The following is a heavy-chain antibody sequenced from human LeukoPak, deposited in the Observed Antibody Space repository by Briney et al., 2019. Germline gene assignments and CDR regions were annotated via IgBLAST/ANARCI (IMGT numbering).Heavy chain of an antibody. V-gene: IGHV1-2*02. J-gene: IGHJ6*02. CDR3: ARVDGRSWTKTYYYYGMDV. CDR2: INPNSGGT. CDR1: GYTFTGYY. Sequence: ASVKVSCKASGYTFTGYYMHCVRQAPGQGLEWMGWINPNSGGTNYAQKFQGRVTMTRDTSISTAYMELSRLRSDDTAVYYCARVDGRSWTKTYYYYGMDVWGQGTTVTVSS. D-gene: IGHD6-13*01.